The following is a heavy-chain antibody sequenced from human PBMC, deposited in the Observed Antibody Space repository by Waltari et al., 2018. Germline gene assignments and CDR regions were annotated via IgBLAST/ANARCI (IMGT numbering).Heavy chain of an antibody. CDR3: ARDLEGYSGSYSGMDV. D-gene: IGHD1-26*01. Sequence: QVQLVESGGGVVQPGRSLRLSCAASGFTFSSYGMHWVRRAPGKGLEWVAVIWYDGSNKYYADSVKGRFTISRDNSKNTLYLQMNSLRAEDTAVYYCARDLEGYSGSYSGMDVWGQGTTVTVSS. J-gene: IGHJ6*02. V-gene: IGHV3-33*01. CDR1: GFTFSSYG. CDR2: IWYDGSNK.